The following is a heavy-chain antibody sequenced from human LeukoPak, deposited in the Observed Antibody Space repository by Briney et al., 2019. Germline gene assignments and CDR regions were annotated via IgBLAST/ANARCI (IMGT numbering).Heavy chain of an antibody. CDR2: IHHSGST. D-gene: IGHD6-19*01. V-gene: IGHV4-38-2*02. Sequence: SETLSLTCTVSGDSISSGYYWGWIRQPPGKGLEWIGSIHHSGSTYYNPSLKSRVTMSVDTSKNQFSLKLSSVTAADTAMYYCARDSSSGYYTGLYFQHWGQGTLVTVSS. CDR3: ARDSSSGYYTGLYFQH. J-gene: IGHJ1*01. CDR1: GDSISSGYY.